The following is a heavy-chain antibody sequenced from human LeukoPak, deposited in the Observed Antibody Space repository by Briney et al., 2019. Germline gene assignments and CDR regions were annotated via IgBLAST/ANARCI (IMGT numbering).Heavy chain of an antibody. CDR1: GFTFNNYV. V-gene: IGHV3-23*01. CDR2: ISGDDDTT. D-gene: IGHD2-2*01. CDR3: AKDLWGYCSSTSCPGAFDI. Sequence: GGSLRLSCTASGFTFNNYVMTWVRQAPGKGLEWVSTISGDDDTTYYADSVNGRFTISRDSSKNTLSLQMNSLRAEDTAVYYCAKDLWGYCSSTSCPGAFDIWGQGTMVTVSS. J-gene: IGHJ3*02.